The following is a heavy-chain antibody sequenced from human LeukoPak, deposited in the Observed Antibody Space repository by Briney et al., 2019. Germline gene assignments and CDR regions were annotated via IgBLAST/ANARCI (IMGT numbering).Heavy chain of an antibody. V-gene: IGHV3-33*06. CDR1: GFTFSSYG. J-gene: IGHJ4*02. D-gene: IGHD1-26*01. Sequence: GGSLRLSCAASGFTFSSYGMHWVRQAPGKGLEGVAVIWYDGSNKYYADSVKGRFTISRDNSKNTLYLQMNSLRAEDTAVYYCAKGGIVGATVPFDYWGQGTLVTVSS. CDR3: AKGGIVGATVPFDY. CDR2: IWYDGSNK.